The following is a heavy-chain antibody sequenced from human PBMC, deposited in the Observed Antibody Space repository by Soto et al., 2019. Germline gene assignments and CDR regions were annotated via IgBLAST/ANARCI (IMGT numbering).Heavy chain of an antibody. CDR3: ARDRNILWFGEFYFDY. J-gene: IGHJ4*02. CDR2: IYHSGST. Sequence: SETLSLTCAVSGYSISSGYYWGWIRQPPGKGLERIGSIYHSGSTYYNPSLKSRVTISVDTSKNQFSLKLSSVTAADTAVYYCARDRNILWFGEFYFDYWGQGTLVTVSS. V-gene: IGHV4-38-2*02. D-gene: IGHD3-10*01. CDR1: GYSISSGYY.